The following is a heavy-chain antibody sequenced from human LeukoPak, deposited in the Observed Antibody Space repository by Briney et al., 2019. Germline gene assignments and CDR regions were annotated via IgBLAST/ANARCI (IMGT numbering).Heavy chain of an antibody. Sequence: SETLSLTCTVSGGSISSSSYDWGWIRQPPGKGLEWVGSMYYSGITYYNPSLKSRVTISVDTSKNQFSLILTSVTAADTAVYYCATWTRDYYDTSCYPRGNWFDPWGQGTLVTVSS. CDR1: GGSISSSSYD. J-gene: IGHJ5*02. V-gene: IGHV4-39*01. D-gene: IGHD3-22*01. CDR3: ATWTRDYYDTSCYPRGNWFDP. CDR2: MYYSGIT.